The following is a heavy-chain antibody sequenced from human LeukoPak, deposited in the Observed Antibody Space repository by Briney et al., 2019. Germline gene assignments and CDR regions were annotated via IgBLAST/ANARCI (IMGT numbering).Heavy chain of an antibody. CDR2: IYYSGST. D-gene: IGHD2-2*01. V-gene: IGHV4-39*01. J-gene: IGHJ4*02. Sequence: PSETLSLTCTVSGGSISSSSYYWGWIRQPPGKGLEWIGSIYYSGSTYYNPSLKSRATLSVDTSKNQFSLKLSSVTAADTAVYYCAGAVVVPAAIYYWGQGTLVTVSS. CDR3: AGAVVVPAAIYY. CDR1: GGSISSSSYY.